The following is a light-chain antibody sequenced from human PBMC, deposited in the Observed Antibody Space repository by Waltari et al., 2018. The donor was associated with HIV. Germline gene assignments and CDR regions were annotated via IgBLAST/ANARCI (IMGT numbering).Light chain of an antibody. CDR3: QQYLSPPPP. Sequence: DVVMTQSPDSLAVSLGEMATINCKSTHSVFFRPNNKNSIAWYQQRPGQAPKLLISWASARESGVSDRFSGSGSGTNFTLTITSLKTEDVAIYFCQQYLSPPPPFGQGTKVQIK. V-gene: IGKV4-1*01. J-gene: IGKJ1*01. CDR1: HSVFFRPNNKNS. CDR2: WAS.